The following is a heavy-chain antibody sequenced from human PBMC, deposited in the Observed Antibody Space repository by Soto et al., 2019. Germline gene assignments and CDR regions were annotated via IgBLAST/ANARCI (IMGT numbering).Heavy chain of an antibody. J-gene: IGHJ6*02. V-gene: IGHV5-51*01. CDR3: ARRYHYGSGSWGYYGMDV. D-gene: IGHD3-10*01. CDR2: IYPGDSDT. Sequence: GESLKISCKGSGYSFTSYWIGWVRQMPGKGLEWTGIIYPGDSDTRYSPSFQGQVTISADKSISTAYLQWSSLKASDTAMYYCARRYHYGSGSWGYYGMDVWGQGTTVTVSS. CDR1: GYSFTSYW.